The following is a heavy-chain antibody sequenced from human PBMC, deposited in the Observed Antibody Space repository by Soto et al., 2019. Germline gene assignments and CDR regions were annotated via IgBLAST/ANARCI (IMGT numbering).Heavy chain of an antibody. Sequence: QFTLKESGPVLVKPTETLTLTCTVSVFSLSNARMGVSWIRQPPGKALEWLAHIFSTDEKSYSTSLKSRPTIYKDTSKVHVVLTITTMDPVDTATYYCAPIVYPSRGWSRPTGYDMDVWGQGTTVTVSS. D-gene: IGHD6-19*01. V-gene: IGHV2-26*01. J-gene: IGHJ6*02. CDR1: VFSLSNARMG. CDR2: IFSTDEK. CDR3: APIVYPSRGWSRPTGYDMDV.